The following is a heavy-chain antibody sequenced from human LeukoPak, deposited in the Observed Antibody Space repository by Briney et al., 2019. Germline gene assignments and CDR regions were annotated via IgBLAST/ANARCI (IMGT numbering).Heavy chain of an antibody. CDR1: GGSFSSGSYY. V-gene: IGHV4-61*02. Sequence: SETLSLTCTVSGGSFSSGSYYWNWIRQPAGKGLECIGRIHTSGSTNYNPSLKSRISMSVDTSKNQFSLKLSSVTAADTAVYYCARETGLIYYFDYWGQGTLVTVSS. CDR3: ARETGLIYYFDY. D-gene: IGHD1-1*01. CDR2: IHTSGST. J-gene: IGHJ4*02.